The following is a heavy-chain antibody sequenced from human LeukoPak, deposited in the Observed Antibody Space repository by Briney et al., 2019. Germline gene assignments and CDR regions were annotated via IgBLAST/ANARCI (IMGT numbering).Heavy chain of an antibody. CDR1: GGSISSSSYY. CDR3: ARVGCSSTSCYRNYYYYYGMDV. D-gene: IGHD2-2*02. CDR2: IYYSGST. V-gene: IGHV4-39*01. Sequence: SETLSLTCTVSGGSISSSSYYWGWIRQPPGKGLEWIGSIYYSGSTYYNPSLKSRVTISVDTSKNQFSLKLSSVTAADTAVYYCARVGCSSTSCYRNYYYYYGMDVWGQGTTVTVSS. J-gene: IGHJ6*02.